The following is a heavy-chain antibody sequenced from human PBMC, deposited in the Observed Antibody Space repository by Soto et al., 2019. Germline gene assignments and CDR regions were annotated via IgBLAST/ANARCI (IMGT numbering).Heavy chain of an antibody. Sequence: QVQLVESGGGLVKPGGSLRLSCAASGFTFSDYYMSWIRQAPGKGLEWVSYISSSGRTIYYVDSLKGRVTISRNNAKKSLYQQMNSLRAEDTAVYYCARDLGYDFWSGYYTSPIHAYWGQGTLVTVSS. CDR2: ISSSGRTI. D-gene: IGHD3-3*01. CDR1: GFTFSDYY. J-gene: IGHJ4*02. V-gene: IGHV3-11*01. CDR3: ARDLGYDFWSGYYTSPIHAY.